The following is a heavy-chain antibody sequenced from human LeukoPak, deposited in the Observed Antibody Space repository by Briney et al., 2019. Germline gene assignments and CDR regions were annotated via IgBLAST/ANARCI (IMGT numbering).Heavy chain of an antibody. CDR3: SRDASTARFAN. J-gene: IGHJ4*02. Sequence: GGSLRLSCEASGFSFSSYAFAWVRQGPGKGLEWVAAVTSGGGGTHFADSVKGRFTISRDNSKNTVYLQMNSLRADDTALYYCSRDASTARFANWGQGALVAVSP. CDR1: GFSFSSYA. CDR2: VTSGGGGT. D-gene: IGHD2-21*02. V-gene: IGHV3-23*01.